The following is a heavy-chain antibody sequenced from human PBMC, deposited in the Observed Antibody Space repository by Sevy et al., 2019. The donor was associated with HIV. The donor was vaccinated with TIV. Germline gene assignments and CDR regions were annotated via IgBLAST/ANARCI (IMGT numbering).Heavy chain of an antibody. CDR2: IYTSGST. Sequence: SETLSLTCTVSGGSISSGSYYWSWIRQPAGKGLEWIGRIYTSGSTNYNPSLKSRVTISVDTSKNQFSLKLCSVTAADTAVYYCARDSGPYYYGSGSYGRFDPWGQGTLVTVSS. V-gene: IGHV4-61*02. CDR3: ARDSGPYYYGSGSYGRFDP. D-gene: IGHD3-10*01. CDR1: GGSISSGSYY. J-gene: IGHJ5*02.